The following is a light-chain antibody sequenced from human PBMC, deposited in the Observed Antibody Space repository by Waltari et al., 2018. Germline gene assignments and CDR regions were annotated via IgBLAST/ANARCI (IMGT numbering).Light chain of an antibody. CDR3: QQYSTNSLWT. J-gene: IGKJ1*01. Sequence: DIQMTQSPSTLSASVGDSVTNTCRATQSISNYLAWYQQKPGKTPKLLIYDASTLENGVPSRFSGGGSGTEFTLTITSLQPDDFAAYYCQQYSTNSLWTFGQGTKVEL. CDR1: QSISNY. CDR2: DAS. V-gene: IGKV1-5*01.